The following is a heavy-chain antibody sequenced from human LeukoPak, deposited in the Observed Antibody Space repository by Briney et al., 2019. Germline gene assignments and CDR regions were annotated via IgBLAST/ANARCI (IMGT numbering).Heavy chain of an antibody. V-gene: IGHV3-23*01. CDR3: ARAWADWYYFDY. Sequence: PGGSLRLSFAASGFTFSSYAMSWVRQAPGKGLEWVSAISGSGGSTYYADSVKGRFTISRDNSKNTLYLQMNSLRAEDTAVYYCARAWADWYYFDYWGQGTLVTVSS. J-gene: IGHJ4*02. D-gene: IGHD3/OR15-3a*01. CDR2: ISGSGGST. CDR1: GFTFSSYA.